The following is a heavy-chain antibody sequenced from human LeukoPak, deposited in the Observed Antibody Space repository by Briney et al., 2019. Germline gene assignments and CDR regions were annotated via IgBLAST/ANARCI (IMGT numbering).Heavy chain of an antibody. Sequence: PGGSLRLSCAASGFTFSSYSMNWVRQAPGKGLEWVSYISSSSSTIYYADSVKGRFTISRDNAKNSLYLQMNSLRAEDTAVYYCARVPAFISFLSRAAVDAFDIWGQGTMVTVSS. CDR2: ISSSSSTI. V-gene: IGHV3-48*04. D-gene: IGHD6-13*01. CDR3: ARVPAFISFLSRAAVDAFDI. CDR1: GFTFSSYS. J-gene: IGHJ3*02.